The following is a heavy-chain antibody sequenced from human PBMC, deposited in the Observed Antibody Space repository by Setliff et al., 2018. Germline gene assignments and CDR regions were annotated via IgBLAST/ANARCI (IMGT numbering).Heavy chain of an antibody. CDR3: ARAPGRNSRGDY. V-gene: IGHV4-39*07. CDR1: GGSISSSSYY. Sequence: SETLSLTCTVSGGSISSSSYYWGWIRQPPGKGLEWIGSIYYSGSTYYNPSLKSRVTISVDTSKNQFSLWLSSVTAADTAVYYCARAPGRNSRGDYWGQGALVTVSS. D-gene: IGHD3-10*01. CDR2: IYYSGST. J-gene: IGHJ4*02.